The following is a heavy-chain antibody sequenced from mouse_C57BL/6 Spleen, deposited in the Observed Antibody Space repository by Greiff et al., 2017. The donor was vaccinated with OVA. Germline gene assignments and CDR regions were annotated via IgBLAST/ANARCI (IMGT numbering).Heavy chain of an antibody. D-gene: IGHD1-1*01. V-gene: IGHV1-50*01. CDR3: ARFITTVVDGDY. CDR2: IDPSDSYT. J-gene: IGHJ2*01. CDR1: GYTFTSYW. Sequence: VQLQQPGAELVKPGASVKLSCKASGYTFTSYWMQWVKQRPGQGLEWIGEIDPSDSYTNYNQKFKGKATLTVDTSSSTAYMQLSSLTSEDSAVYYCARFITTVVDGDYWGQGTTLTVSS.